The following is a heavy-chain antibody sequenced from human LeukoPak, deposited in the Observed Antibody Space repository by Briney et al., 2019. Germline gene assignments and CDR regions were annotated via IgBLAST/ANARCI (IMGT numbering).Heavy chain of an antibody. CDR3: ARAMDTAMVDGGDY. V-gene: IGHV1-69*04. D-gene: IGHD5-18*01. Sequence: SVKVCCKASGGTFSSYDISWVRQAPGQGLEWMGRIIPIFGIANYAQKFQGRVTITADKSTSTAYMELSSLRSEDTAVYYCARAMDTAMVDGGDYWGQGTLVTVSS. CDR1: GGTFSSYD. J-gene: IGHJ4*02. CDR2: IIPIFGIA.